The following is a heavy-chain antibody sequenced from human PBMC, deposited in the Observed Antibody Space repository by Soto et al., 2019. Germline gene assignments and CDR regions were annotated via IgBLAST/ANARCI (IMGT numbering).Heavy chain of an antibody. Sequence: GGSLRLSCAASGFTFSSYAMNWVRQAPGKGLEWVSAISGSGGSTYYADSVKGRFTISRDNSKNTLYLQMNSLRAEDTAVYYCAKGYDILTGSPFDYWGQGTLVTVSS. CDR3: AKGYDILTGSPFDY. CDR1: GFTFSSYA. D-gene: IGHD3-9*01. J-gene: IGHJ4*02. CDR2: ISGSGGST. V-gene: IGHV3-23*01.